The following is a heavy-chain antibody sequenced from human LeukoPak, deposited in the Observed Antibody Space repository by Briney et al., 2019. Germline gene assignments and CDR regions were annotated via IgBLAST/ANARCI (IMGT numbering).Heavy chain of an antibody. D-gene: IGHD1-1*01. J-gene: IGHJ4*02. Sequence: QTGGSLRLSCAASGFTFSSYAMHWVRQAPGKGLEWVSLISYDGSDKYYADSVKGRFTISRDNSKNTLYLQMNSLRAEDTAVYYCAKVTGTLERYFDYWGQGTLVTVSS. CDR2: ISYDGSDK. V-gene: IGHV3-30-3*01. CDR3: AKVTGTLERYFDY. CDR1: GFTFSSYA.